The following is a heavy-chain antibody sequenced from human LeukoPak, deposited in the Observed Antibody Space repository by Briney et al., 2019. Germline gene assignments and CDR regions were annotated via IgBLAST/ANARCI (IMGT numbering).Heavy chain of an antibody. CDR2: IYYSGST. J-gene: IGHJ5*02. Sequence: SETLSLTCTVSGGSISSYYWSWIRQPPGKGLEWIGYIYYSGSTNYNPSLTSRVTISVDTSKNQFSLNLSSVTAADTAMYYCAREGDKYANWFDTWGQGTLVTVSS. D-gene: IGHD2-8*01. CDR3: AREGDKYANWFDT. V-gene: IGHV4-59*01. CDR1: GGSISSYY.